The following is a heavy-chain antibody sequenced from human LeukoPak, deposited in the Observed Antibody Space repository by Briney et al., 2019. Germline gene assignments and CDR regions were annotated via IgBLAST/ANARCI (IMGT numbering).Heavy chain of an antibody. CDR1: GYTFTGYY. CDR2: INPNSGGT. Sequence: ASVKVSCKASGYTFTGYYMHWVRQAPGQGLEWMGWINPNSGGTNYAQKFQGRVTMTRDTSISTAYMELSRLRSEDTAVYYCARRNSAQRPPRTMDVWGQGTTVTVSS. J-gene: IGHJ6*02. D-gene: IGHD6-25*01. V-gene: IGHV1-2*02. CDR3: ARRNSAQRPPRTMDV.